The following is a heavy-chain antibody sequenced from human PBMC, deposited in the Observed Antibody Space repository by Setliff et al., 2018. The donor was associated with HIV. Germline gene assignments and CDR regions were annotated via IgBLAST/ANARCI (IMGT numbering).Heavy chain of an antibody. Sequence: LSLPCTVSGGSIGSGGYYWSWIRQQSGKGLEWIGYIYYGGSTDYNASLKSRINISIDTSENQFSLKLSSVTAADTAIYFCARDRYGVPGDSWGQGIQVTVSS. CDR3: ARDRYGVPGDS. CDR2: IYYGGST. J-gene: IGHJ5*01. D-gene: IGHD3-16*02. V-gene: IGHV4-31*03. CDR1: GGSIGSGGYY.